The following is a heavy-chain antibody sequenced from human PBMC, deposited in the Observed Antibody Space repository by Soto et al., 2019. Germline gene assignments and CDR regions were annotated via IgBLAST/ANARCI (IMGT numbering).Heavy chain of an antibody. CDR1: GGSISSNNW. J-gene: IGHJ4*02. V-gene: IGHV4-4*02. Sequence: SETLSLTCAVSGGSISSNNWWSWVRQPPRKGLEWIGEIFHSGSTHYSPSLKSRVTISVDKSKKYFSLNLTSVTAADTAVYYCARHRRDFDYWGQGTLVTVSS. CDR3: ARHRRDFDY. CDR2: IFHSGST.